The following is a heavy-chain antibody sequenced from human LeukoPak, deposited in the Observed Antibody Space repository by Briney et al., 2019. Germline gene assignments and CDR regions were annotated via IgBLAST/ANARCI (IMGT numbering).Heavy chain of an antibody. D-gene: IGHD3-10*01. V-gene: IGHV3-30*18. CDR2: ISYDGSNK. CDR1: GFTFSSYG. Sequence: GGSLRLSCAASGFTFSSYGMHWVRQAPGKGLEWVAVISYDGSNKCYADSVKGRFTISRDNSKNTLYLQMNSLRAEDTAVYYCAKGPQAPTGELFHWGQGTLVTVSS. CDR3: AKGPQAPTGELFH. J-gene: IGHJ4*02.